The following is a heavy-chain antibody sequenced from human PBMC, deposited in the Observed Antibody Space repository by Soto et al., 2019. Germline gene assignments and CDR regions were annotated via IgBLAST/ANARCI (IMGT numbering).Heavy chain of an antibody. CDR3: ARVKRIAVAGTPRWFDP. Sequence: RLSCAASGFTFSSYEMNWVRQASGKGLEWVSYISGSGSTIYYADSVKGRFTISRDNAKNSLYLQMNSLRAEDTAVYYCARVKRIAVAGTPRWFDPWGQGTLVTVSS. V-gene: IGHV3-48*03. J-gene: IGHJ5*02. CDR2: ISGSGSTI. D-gene: IGHD6-19*01. CDR1: GFTFSSYE.